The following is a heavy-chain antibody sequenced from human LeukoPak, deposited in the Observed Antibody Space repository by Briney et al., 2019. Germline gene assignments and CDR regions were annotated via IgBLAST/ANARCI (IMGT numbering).Heavy chain of an antibody. D-gene: IGHD6-19*01. CDR2: IIPILGIA. CDR1: GGTFSSYA. CDR3: AREGSSLSGDY. Sequence: GASVKVSCKASGGTFSSYAISWVRQAPGQGLEWMGRIIPILGIANYAQKFQGRVTITADKSTSTAYMELSSLRSEDTAVYYCAREGSSLSGDYWGQGTLVTVSS. V-gene: IGHV1-69*04. J-gene: IGHJ4*02.